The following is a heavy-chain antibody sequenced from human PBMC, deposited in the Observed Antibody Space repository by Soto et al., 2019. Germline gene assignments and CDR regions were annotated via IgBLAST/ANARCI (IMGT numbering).Heavy chain of an antibody. J-gene: IGHJ3*02. CDR2: ISGSGSST. D-gene: IGHD2-15*01. Sequence: EGQLLESGGGLVQPGGSERLSCAASGFTFSNYAMNWVRQAPGKGLEWVSVISGSGSSTYYADSVKGRFSISRDHSKNTLYLQMSSLRADDTAVYYCARRSPSWAFDIWGQGTLVTVSS. CDR3: ARRSPSWAFDI. V-gene: IGHV3-23*01. CDR1: GFTFSNYA.